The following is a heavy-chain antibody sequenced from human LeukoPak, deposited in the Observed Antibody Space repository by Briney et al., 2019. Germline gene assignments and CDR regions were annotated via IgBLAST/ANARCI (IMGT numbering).Heavy chain of an antibody. J-gene: IGHJ3*02. CDR3: AKAPQTYDSSGYYFGAFDI. D-gene: IGHD3-22*01. Sequence: GGSLRLSCAASGFTFSSYAMSWVRQAPGKGLEWVSAISGSGGITYYADSIKGRFTISRDNSKNTLYPQMNSLRAEDTAVYYCAKAPQTYDSSGYYFGAFDIWGQGTMVTVSS. CDR1: GFTFSSYA. V-gene: IGHV3-23*01. CDR2: ISGSGGIT.